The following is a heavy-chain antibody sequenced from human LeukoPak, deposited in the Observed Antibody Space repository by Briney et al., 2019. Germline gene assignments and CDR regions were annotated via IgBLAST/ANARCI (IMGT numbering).Heavy chain of an antibody. CDR1: GFTFSSYE. CDR3: ARVDMITFGGADYYGMDV. Sequence: PGGSLRLSCAASGFTFSSYEMNWDRQAPGKGLEWVSYISSSGSTIYYADSVKGRFAISRDNAKNSLYLQMNSLRAEDTAVYYCARVDMITFGGADYYGMDVWGKGTTVTVSS. J-gene: IGHJ6*04. CDR2: ISSSGSTI. V-gene: IGHV3-48*03. D-gene: IGHD3-16*01.